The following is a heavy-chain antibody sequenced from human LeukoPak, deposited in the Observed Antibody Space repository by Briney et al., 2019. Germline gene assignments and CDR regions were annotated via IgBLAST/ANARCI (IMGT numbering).Heavy chain of an antibody. CDR1: GGSISRSSYY. CDR3: ASYYDSSGRLVD. CDR2: IYYSGST. D-gene: IGHD3-22*01. Sequence: ASETLSLTCTVSGGSISRSSYYWGWIRQPPGKGLEWIGSIYYSGSTYYNPSLKSRVTISVDTSKNQFSLKLSSVTAADTAVYYCASYYDSSGRLVDWGQGTLVTVSS. J-gene: IGHJ4*02. V-gene: IGHV4-39*07.